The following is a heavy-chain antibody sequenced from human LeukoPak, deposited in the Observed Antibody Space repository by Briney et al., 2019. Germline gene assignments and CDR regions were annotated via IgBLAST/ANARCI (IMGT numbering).Heavy chain of an antibody. Sequence: PSETLSLTCTVSGGSTSSGDYYWSWIRQPPGKGLEWIGYIYHSGSTYYNPSLKSRVTISVDRSKNQFSLKLSSVTAADTAVYYCARERLGYCSSTSCHGGLGDYWGQGTLVTVSS. J-gene: IGHJ4*02. D-gene: IGHD2-2*01. V-gene: IGHV4-30-4*08. CDR2: IYHSGST. CDR3: ARERLGYCSSTSCHGGLGDY. CDR1: GGSTSSGDYY.